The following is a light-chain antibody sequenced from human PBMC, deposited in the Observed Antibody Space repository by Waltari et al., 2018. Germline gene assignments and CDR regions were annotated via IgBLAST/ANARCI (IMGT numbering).Light chain of an antibody. J-gene: IGKJ3*01. CDR1: QSVSSSY. CDR3: QQYATSPFT. CDR2: GAS. V-gene: IGKV3-20*01. Sequence: EIVLTQSPGTLSLSPGERHSLSCRAGQSVSSSYLAWDQQKPGQAPRLLIYGASSRATGIPDRFSGSGSGTDFTLTISRLEPEDFAVYYCQQYATSPFTFGPGTKVDI.